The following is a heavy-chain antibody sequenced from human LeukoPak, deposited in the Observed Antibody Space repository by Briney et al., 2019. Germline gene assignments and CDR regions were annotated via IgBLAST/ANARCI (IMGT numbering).Heavy chain of an antibody. CDR1: GGSISSGSHY. J-gene: IGHJ4*02. Sequence: PSQALSLTXTVSGGSISSGSHYWSWIRQPAGKGLEWIGRIYTSGSTNYNPSLKSRVTISVDTSKNQFSLKLSSVTAADTAVYYCAESGYDLADYWGQGTLVTVSS. D-gene: IGHD5-12*01. CDR2: IYTSGST. V-gene: IGHV4-61*02. CDR3: AESGYDLADY.